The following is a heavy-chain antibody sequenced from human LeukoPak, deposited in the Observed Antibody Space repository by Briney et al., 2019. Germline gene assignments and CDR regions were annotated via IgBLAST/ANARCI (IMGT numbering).Heavy chain of an antibody. J-gene: IGHJ4*02. V-gene: IGHV3-30*03. Sequence: PGRSLRLSCAASGFTFSSYGMHWVRQAPGKGLEWVAVISYDGSNKYYADSVKGRFTISRDNAKNSLYLQMNSLRAEDTAVYYCARGGHDYGDFGDFDYWGQGTLVTVSS. CDR1: GFTFSSYG. D-gene: IGHD4-17*01. CDR3: ARGGHDYGDFGDFDY. CDR2: ISYDGSNK.